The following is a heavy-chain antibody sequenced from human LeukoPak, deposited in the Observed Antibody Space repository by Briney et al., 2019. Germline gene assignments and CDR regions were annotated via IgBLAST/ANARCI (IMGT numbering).Heavy chain of an antibody. V-gene: IGHV3-33*01. D-gene: IGHD3-22*01. CDR1: GFTLRSNA. CDR2: LWSHGRSE. CDR3: ARDDDTSSHYSLFEY. Sequence: GGPLRLPYAAPGFTLRSNAMHWSPKAPAKGLKWLQVLWSHGRSEYYADSVKGRFSISRDTSTSTVYLQMNSLRVEDTAIYYCARDDDTSSHYSLFEYWGQGTRVTVSS. J-gene: IGHJ4*02.